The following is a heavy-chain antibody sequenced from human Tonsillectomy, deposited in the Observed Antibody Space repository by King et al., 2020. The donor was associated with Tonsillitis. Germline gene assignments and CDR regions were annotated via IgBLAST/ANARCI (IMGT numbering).Heavy chain of an antibody. Sequence: QLVQSGGGVVQPGRSLRLSCAASGFTFSSYGMHWVRQAPGKGLEWVAVISYDGSNKYYAESVKGRFTISRDNSKNTLYLQMNSLRAEDTAVYYCAKGLRWFGELLYTHPYYYYGMDVWGQGTTVTVSS. V-gene: IGHV3-30*18. D-gene: IGHD3-10*01. CDR3: AKGLRWFGELLYTHPYYYYGMDV. J-gene: IGHJ6*02. CDR2: ISYDGSNK. CDR1: GFTFSSYG.